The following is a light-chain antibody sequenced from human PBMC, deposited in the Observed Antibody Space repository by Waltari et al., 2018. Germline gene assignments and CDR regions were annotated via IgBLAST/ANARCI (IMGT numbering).Light chain of an antibody. V-gene: IGLV3-21*04. CDR3: QVWDGTSDQEV. CDR2: YGT. J-gene: IGLJ3*02. CDR1: EIGTKS. Sequence: SYVLTQSPSVSVAPGRTATIPCGGNEIGTKSVHWYQQRPGQAHVLVISYGTERPSGVSDRFSGSNSGDTATLTISRVEVGDEADYFCQVWDGTSDQEVFGGGTKLTVL.